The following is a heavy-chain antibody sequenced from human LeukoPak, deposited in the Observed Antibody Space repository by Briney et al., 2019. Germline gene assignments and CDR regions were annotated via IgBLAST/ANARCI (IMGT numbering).Heavy chain of an antibody. J-gene: IGHJ4*02. CDR1: SGSLSSHY. D-gene: IGHD6-13*01. CDR2: LYASGST. Sequence: SETLSLTCTASSGSLSSHYMSWIRQTAGKGLEWICNLYASGSTRYTHSFRSRITMSVDNSKNQFSLQLSSVTVADTAIYFCARDRYRIAADEPYYFYYWGQGRLVTVSS. CDR3: ARDRYRIAADEPYYFYY. V-gene: IGHV4-4*07.